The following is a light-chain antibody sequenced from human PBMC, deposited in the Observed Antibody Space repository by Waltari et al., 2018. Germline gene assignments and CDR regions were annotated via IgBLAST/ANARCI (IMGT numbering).Light chain of an antibody. Sequence: QSALTQPASVSGSPGQSISISCIGTSRDVGPYNLVSWYQHHPGKAPKLIVFGASKRPSGVSNRFSGSKAANTASLIISGLQADDEADYYCCSYAGSGSWVFGGGTKVTVI. CDR1: SRDVGPYNL. CDR2: GAS. V-gene: IGLV2-23*01. CDR3: CSYAGSGSWV. J-gene: IGLJ3*02.